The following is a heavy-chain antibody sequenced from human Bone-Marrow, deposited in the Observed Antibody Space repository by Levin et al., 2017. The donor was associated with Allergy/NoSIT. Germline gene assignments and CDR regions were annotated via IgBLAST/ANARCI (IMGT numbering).Heavy chain of an antibody. CDR3: ARETQWVAVAGSIGDYYGMDV. Sequence: SCAASGFTFSSYWMSWVRQAPGKGLEWVANIKQDGSEKYYVDSVKGRFTISRDNAKNSLYLQMNSLRAEDTAVYYCARETQWVAVAGSIGDYYGMDVWGQGTTVTVSS. CDR2: IKQDGSEK. D-gene: IGHD6-19*01. J-gene: IGHJ6*02. CDR1: GFTFSSYW. V-gene: IGHV3-7*01.